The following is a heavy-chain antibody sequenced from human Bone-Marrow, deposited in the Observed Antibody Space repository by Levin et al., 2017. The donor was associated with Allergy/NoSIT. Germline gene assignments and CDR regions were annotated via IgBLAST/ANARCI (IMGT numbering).Heavy chain of an antibody. CDR3: ARERFTYAYGKHFDS. Sequence: ASETLSLTCTVSGGSLSSYYWSWIRQPPGKGLEWIGSISYSGTTNYSPSLQSRVTLSVDTSKSQFSLQLSPVTAADTAVYYCARERFTYAYGKHFDSWGQGTLVTVSS. CDR2: ISYSGTT. J-gene: IGHJ4*02. CDR1: GGSLSSYY. V-gene: IGHV4-59*01. D-gene: IGHD5-18*01.